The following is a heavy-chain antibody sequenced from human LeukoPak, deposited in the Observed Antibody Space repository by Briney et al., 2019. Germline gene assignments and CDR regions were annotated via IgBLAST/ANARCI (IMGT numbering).Heavy chain of an antibody. Sequence: SETLSLTCTVSGGSISSGSYYWSWIRQPAGKGLEWIGRIYTSGSTNYNPSLKSRVTISVDTSKNQFSLKLSSVTAADTAVYYCARAKSRDGYNSWAFDIWGQGTMVTVSS. V-gene: IGHV4-61*02. J-gene: IGHJ3*02. CDR1: GGSISSGSYY. D-gene: IGHD5-24*01. CDR2: IYTSGST. CDR3: ARAKSRDGYNSWAFDI.